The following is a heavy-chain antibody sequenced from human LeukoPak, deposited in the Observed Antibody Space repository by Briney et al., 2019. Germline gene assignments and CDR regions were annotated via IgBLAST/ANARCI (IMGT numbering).Heavy chain of an antibody. Sequence: SETLSLTCTVSGGSISSYYWSWNRQPPGKGLEWIGYIYYSGSTNYNPSLKSRVTISVDTSKNQFSLKLSSVTAADTAVYYCARHSPVGATTFDYWGQGTLVTVSS. CDR3: ARHSPVGATTFDY. CDR2: IYYSGST. D-gene: IGHD1-26*01. CDR1: GGSISSYY. V-gene: IGHV4-59*08. J-gene: IGHJ4*02.